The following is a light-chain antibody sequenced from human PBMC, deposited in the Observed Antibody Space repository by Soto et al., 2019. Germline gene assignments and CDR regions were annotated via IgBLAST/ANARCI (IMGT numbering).Light chain of an antibody. CDR1: QSVLYSSNNKNY. Sequence: DIVMTQSPDSLAVSLGERATINCKSSQSVLYSSNNKNYLAWYQQKPGQPPKLLIYWASTRESGVPDRFSGSGSGTDFTLTISSRRAEDVAVYYCQQYYSPWTFGQGTKVEIK. J-gene: IGKJ1*01. CDR3: QQYYSPWT. V-gene: IGKV4-1*01. CDR2: WAS.